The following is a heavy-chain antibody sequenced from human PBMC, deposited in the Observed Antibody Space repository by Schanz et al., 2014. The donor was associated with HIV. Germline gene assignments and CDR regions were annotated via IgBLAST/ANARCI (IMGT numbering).Heavy chain of an antibody. V-gene: IGHV3-7*01. Sequence: LVESGGGLVQPGRSLRLSCAASGFSFSNFWVTWVRQAPGKRLEWVADIKQDESEKYYAGSVKGRFTISRDNAKKSLYLQMNSLRAEDTAVYYCVLPSAKIVGGLGEHYFDPWGQGPLVTVSP. J-gene: IGHJ5*02. D-gene: IGHD1-26*01. CDR1: GFSFSNFW. CDR2: IKQDESEK. CDR3: VLPSAKIVGGLGEHYFDP.